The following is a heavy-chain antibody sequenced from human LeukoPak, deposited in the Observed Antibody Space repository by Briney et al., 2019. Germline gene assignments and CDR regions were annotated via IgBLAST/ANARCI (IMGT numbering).Heavy chain of an antibody. J-gene: IGHJ5*02. V-gene: IGHV3-23*01. CDR2: ISGSGGST. CDR1: GFTFSSYA. Sequence: AGGSLRLPCAASGFTFSSYAMSWVRQAPGKGLEWVSAISGSGGSTYYADSVKGRFTISRDNSKNTLYLQMNSLRAEDTAVYYCAKDPYCSSTSCYPRGNWFDPWGQGTLVTVSS. CDR3: AKDPYCSSTSCYPRGNWFDP. D-gene: IGHD2-2*01.